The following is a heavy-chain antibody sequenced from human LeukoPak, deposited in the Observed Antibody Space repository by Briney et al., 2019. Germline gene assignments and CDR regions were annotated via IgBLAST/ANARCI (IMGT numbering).Heavy chain of an antibody. CDR3: ARDRPYDSSGYFYVFDC. CDR2: IYTSGTI. D-gene: IGHD3-22*01. CDR1: GGSISSYY. J-gene: IGHJ4*02. Sequence: SETLSLTCTVSGGSISSYYWSWIRQPAGKGLEWTGRIYTSGTINYNPSLKSRVTMSVDTSKNQFSLNLSSVTAADTAVYYCARDRPYDSSGYFYVFDCWGQGTLVTVSS. V-gene: IGHV4-4*07.